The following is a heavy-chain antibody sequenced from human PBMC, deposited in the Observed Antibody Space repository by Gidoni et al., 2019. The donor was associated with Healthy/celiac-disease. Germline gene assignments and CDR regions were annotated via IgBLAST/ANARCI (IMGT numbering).Heavy chain of an antibody. V-gene: IGHV4-61*02. D-gene: IGHD6-19*01. CDR3: AREAVASNYYYGMDV. CDR1: GGSISSGTYY. CDR2: IYTSGST. Sequence: QVQLQESGPGLVKPSQTLSLTCTVSGGSISSGTYYWSWIRQPAGKGLEWIGRIYTSGSTNYNPSLKSRVTISVDTSKNQFSLKLSSVTAADTAVYYCAREAVASNYYYGMDVWGQGTTVTVSS. J-gene: IGHJ6*02.